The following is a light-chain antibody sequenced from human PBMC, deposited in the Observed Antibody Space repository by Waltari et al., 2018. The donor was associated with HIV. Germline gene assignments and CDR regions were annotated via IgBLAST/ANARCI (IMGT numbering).Light chain of an antibody. CDR3: CSHAGTYTGWL. Sequence: QSALTQPASVSGSPGQSITISCTGTNSDIATYNYVSWYQQHPGKAPKLMIYEVTKRPSGVPDRFFGSKSGNTASLTISGLQAEDEADYYCCSHAGTYTGWLFGGGTKLTVL. CDR2: EVT. V-gene: IGLV2-11*01. CDR1: NSDIATYNY. J-gene: IGLJ3*02.